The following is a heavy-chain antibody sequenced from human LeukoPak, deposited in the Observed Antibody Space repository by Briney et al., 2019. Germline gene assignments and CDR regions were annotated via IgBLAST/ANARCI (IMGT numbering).Heavy chain of an antibody. CDR2: IYYSGST. V-gene: IGHV4-59*06. J-gene: IGHJ5*02. Sequence: PSETLSLTCSVSGGSISSYYWSWIRQHPGKGLEWIGYIYYSGSTYYNPSLKSRVTISVDTSKNQFSLKLSSVTAADTAVYYCARERYFCSSTSCNNWFDPWGQGTLVTVSS. CDR3: ARERYFCSSTSCNNWFDP. D-gene: IGHD2-2*01. CDR1: GGSISSYY.